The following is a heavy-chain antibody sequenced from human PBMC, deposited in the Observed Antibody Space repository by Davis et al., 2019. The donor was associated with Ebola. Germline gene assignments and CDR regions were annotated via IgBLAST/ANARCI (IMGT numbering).Heavy chain of an antibody. D-gene: IGHD6-19*01. J-gene: IGHJ4*02. CDR1: GGTFSSYA. CDR2: IIPILGIA. Sequence: AASVKVSCKASGGTFSSYAISWVRQAPGQGLEWMGRIIPILGIANYAQKFQGRVTITADKSTSTAYMEVRGLRSDDTAVYYCERVPLLGSGWDYYFDYWGQGTLVTVSS. CDR3: ERVPLLGSGWDYYFDY. V-gene: IGHV1-69*04.